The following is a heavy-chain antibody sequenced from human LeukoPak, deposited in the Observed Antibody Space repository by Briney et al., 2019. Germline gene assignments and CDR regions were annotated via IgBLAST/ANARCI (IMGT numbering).Heavy chain of an antibody. CDR3: ATSSGWYPKYFGY. CDR1: GFTFSTYP. D-gene: IGHD6-19*01. J-gene: IGHJ4*02. V-gene: IGHV3-23*01. CDR2: ITAGTSDT. Sequence: GGSLRLSCAASGFTFSTYPMSWVRKAPGKGLEWVSSITAGTSDTSYADSVKGRFTISRDNSKNTLSLQMNSLRAEDTALYYCATSSGWYPKYFGYWGQGILVSVSS.